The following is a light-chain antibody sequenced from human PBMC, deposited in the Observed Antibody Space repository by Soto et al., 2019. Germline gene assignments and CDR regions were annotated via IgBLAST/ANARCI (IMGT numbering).Light chain of an antibody. V-gene: IGKV1D-13*01. CDR3: QQVNNYPLT. Sequence: AIQLTQSPSSLSASVGDRVTITCRASQGISSALAWYQQKPGKAPKLLIYDASSLESGVPSRFSGSGSGTDFTLTFSSLQPEDFATYYCQQVNNYPLTFGGGTKVEIK. CDR1: QGISSA. J-gene: IGKJ4*01. CDR2: DAS.